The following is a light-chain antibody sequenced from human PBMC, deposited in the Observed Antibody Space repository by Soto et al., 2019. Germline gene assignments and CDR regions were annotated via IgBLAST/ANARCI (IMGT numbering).Light chain of an antibody. CDR1: SSNTGSNY. CDR2: TNN. CDR3: AAWDDSLSGRV. V-gene: IGLV1-47*01. Sequence: QSVLTQPPSASGTPGQRVTISCSGSSSNTGSNYVYWYQQLPGTAPKLLIDTNNQRPSGVPDRFSGSKSGTSASLAISGLRSEDEANYYCAAWDDSLSGRVFGRGTKLTVL. J-gene: IGLJ2*01.